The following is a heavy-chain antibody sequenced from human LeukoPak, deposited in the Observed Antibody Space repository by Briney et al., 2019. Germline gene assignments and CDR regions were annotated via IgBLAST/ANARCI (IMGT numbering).Heavy chain of an antibody. V-gene: IGHV5-51*01. J-gene: IGHJ4*02. Sequence: GESLKISCKGSGYTFTSFWISCVRQMPGKGLEWMGIIYPGDSETRYNPSFRGQVTISADKSISTAYLQWSSLKASDTAMYYCARHKDGSIVDYWDQGTLVTVSS. CDR2: IYPGDSET. CDR3: ARHKDGSIVDY. D-gene: IGHD6-6*01. CDR1: GYTFTSFW.